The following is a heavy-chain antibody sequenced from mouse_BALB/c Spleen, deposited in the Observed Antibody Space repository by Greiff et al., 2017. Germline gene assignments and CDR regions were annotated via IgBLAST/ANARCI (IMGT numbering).Heavy chain of an antibody. D-gene: IGHD1-1*01. CDR2: IDPYYGGT. CDR3: ARSDYGSSYEYYAMDY. Sequence: EVKLVESGPELEKPGASVKISCKASGYSFTGYNMNWVKQSNGKSLEWIGNIDPYYGGTSYNQKFKGKATLTVDKSSSTAYMQLKSLTSEDSAVYYCARSDYGSSYEYYAMDYWGQGTSVTVSS. V-gene: IGHV1-39*01. CDR1: GYSFTGYN. J-gene: IGHJ4*01.